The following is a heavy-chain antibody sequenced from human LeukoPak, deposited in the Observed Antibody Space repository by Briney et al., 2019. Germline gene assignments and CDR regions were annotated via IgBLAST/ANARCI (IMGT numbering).Heavy chain of an antibody. J-gene: IGHJ6*04. CDR2: ISSSGSTI. CDR1: GFTFSSYE. Sequence: GSLRLSCAASGFTFSSYEMDWVRQAPGKGLEWVSYISSSGSTIYYADSVKGRFTISRDNAKNSLYLQVNSLRAEDTAVYYCAELGITMIGGVWGKGTTVTISS. CDR3: AELGITMIGGV. V-gene: IGHV3-48*03. D-gene: IGHD3-10*02.